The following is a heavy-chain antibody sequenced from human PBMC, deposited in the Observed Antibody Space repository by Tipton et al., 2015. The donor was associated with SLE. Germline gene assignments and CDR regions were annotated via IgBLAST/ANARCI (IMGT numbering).Heavy chain of an antibody. V-gene: IGHV3-7*01. D-gene: IGHD4/OR15-4a*01. J-gene: IGHJ4*02. Sequence: SLRLSCAASGFTFSSSWMAWVRQGPGKGLGWLANINPDGSATYYVDSLKGRFTISRDNAKNSLYLEINSLRAEDTAVYYCARDPDYGDPGPLFDYWGQGTLATVSS. CDR2: INPDGSAT. CDR1: GFTFSSSW. CDR3: ARDPDYGDPGPLFDY.